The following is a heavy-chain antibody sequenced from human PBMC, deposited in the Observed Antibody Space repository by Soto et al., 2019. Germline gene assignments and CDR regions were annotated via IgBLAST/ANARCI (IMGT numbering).Heavy chain of an antibody. CDR1: GYDFAGYW. J-gene: IGHJ4*02. D-gene: IGHD3-3*01. V-gene: IGHV5-51*01. CDR2: IYPSDSDT. CDR3: ARGGVSTRTFDY. Sequence: GESLKISCKGSGYDFAGYWIAWVRQMPGKGLELMGIIYPSDSDTRYRPSFQGQVAISADKSISSAYLQWSSLRASDTAMYYCARGGVSTRTFDYWGQGTPVTVSS.